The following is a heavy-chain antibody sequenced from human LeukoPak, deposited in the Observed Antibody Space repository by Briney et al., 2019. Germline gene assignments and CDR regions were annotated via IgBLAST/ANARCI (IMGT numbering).Heavy chain of an antibody. CDR1: GYTFDSCG. Sequence: SVKVSCQASGYTFDSCGITWVRPTPGKGLEWVGWISPYTGKTDYAQKFQGRVIMTTDTSASTAYMELTDLRSDDTAVYYGARGEPRIALATDSWGQGTLVTVSS. V-gene: IGHV1-18*01. D-gene: IGHD1-26*01. CDR3: ARGEPRIALATDS. J-gene: IGHJ4*02. CDR2: ISPYTGKT.